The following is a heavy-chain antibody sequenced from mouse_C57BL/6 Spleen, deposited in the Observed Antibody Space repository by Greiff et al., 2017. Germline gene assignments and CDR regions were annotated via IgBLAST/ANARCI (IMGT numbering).Heavy chain of an antibody. J-gene: IGHJ1*03. CDR1: GFNISDAW. CDR2: IGHKANNHAT. CDR3: STPFITTVVAHWYFDV. Sequence: EVQVVESGGGLVQPGGSMKLSCAASGFNISDAWMDWVRQSTEKGLEWVAEIGHKANNHATYYAESVKGSFTISIDDSNSSVYLQMNSLRAEDTSIYYCSTPFITTVVAHWYFDVWGTGTTVTVSS. D-gene: IGHD1-1*01. V-gene: IGHV6-6*01.